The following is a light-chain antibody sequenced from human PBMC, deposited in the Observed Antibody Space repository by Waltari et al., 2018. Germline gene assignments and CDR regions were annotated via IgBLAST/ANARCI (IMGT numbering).Light chain of an antibody. V-gene: IGLV4-69*01. Sequence: QLVLTQSPSASASLGASVKLTCTLDSGHSTNIVAWLQQQAEKGPRYLMKINSDGSHTMGDEIPDRFAGSSSGAERYLTISRVQSEDEADYFCQTGGHGTWVFGGGTKLTVL. CDR3: QTGGHGTWV. CDR2: INSDGSH. CDR1: SGHSTNI. J-gene: IGLJ3*02.